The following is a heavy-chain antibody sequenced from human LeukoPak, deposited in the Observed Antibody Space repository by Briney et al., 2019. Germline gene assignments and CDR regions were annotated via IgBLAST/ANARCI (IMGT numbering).Heavy chain of an antibody. CDR3: ARGYSGYGIHFDY. Sequence: SETLSLTCTVSGGSIFRYHWSWIRQPRGRGLEWIGYVFSSGDTKYNPSLESRVALSVDASKNQFSLRLTSVTATDTAVYYCARGYSGYGIHFDYWGPGTLVAVSS. D-gene: IGHD5-12*01. CDR2: VFSSGDT. V-gene: IGHV4-59*08. J-gene: IGHJ4*02. CDR1: GGSIFRYH.